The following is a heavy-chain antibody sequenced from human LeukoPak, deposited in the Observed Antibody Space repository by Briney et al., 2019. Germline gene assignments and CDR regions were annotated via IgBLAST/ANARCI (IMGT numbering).Heavy chain of an antibody. J-gene: IGHJ4*02. CDR2: IYYSGST. CDR3: ARITRVIAAAALGDY. V-gene: IGHV4-39*01. D-gene: IGHD6-13*01. Sequence: SETLSLTCTVSGGSISSSSYYWGWIRQPPGKGLEWIGSIYYSGSTYYNPSLKSRVTISVDTSKNQFSLKLSSVTAADTAVYYCARITRVIAAAALGDYWGQGTLVTVSS. CDR1: GGSISSSSYY.